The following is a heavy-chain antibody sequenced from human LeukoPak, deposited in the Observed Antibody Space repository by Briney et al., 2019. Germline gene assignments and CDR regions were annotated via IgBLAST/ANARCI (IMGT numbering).Heavy chain of an antibody. CDR1: GYTFTSYT. CDR2: INTDTGNP. Sequence: ASVKVSCKASGYTFTSYTMNWVRQAPGQGLEWMGWINTDTGNPTYAQGFTGRFVFSLDTSVSTAYLQISSLKAEDTAVYYCARAPPNTVTQGAFDIWGQGTMVTVSS. V-gene: IGHV7-4-1*02. D-gene: IGHD4-17*01. CDR3: ARAPPNTVTQGAFDI. J-gene: IGHJ3*02.